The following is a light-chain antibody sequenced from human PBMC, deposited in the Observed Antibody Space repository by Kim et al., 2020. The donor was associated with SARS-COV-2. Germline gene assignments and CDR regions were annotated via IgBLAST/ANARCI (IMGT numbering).Light chain of an antibody. CDR1: QSVSSSY. CDR3: QHYGSSPRT. J-gene: IGKJ1*01. CDR2: GAS. V-gene: IGKV3-20*01. Sequence: EIVLTQFPGTLSLSPGERATLSCRASQSVSSSYVAWYQQKPGQAPRLLIYGASRRATGIPDRFSGSGSGTEFTLTISRLEPEDFAVYYCQHYGSSPRTFGQGTKVDIK.